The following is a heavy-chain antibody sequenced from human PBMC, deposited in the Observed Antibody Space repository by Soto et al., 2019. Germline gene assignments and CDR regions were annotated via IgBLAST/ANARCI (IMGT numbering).Heavy chain of an antibody. Sequence: EVQLLDSGGRLVQPGGSLRLSCAASGFTFSSFAMSWVRQAPGKGLEWVSVISDSAYAYNADSVKGRFTISRDNSKDTLYLQMNSLRADDTAVYYCAKGPSSGWYFFDYWGQGTLVTVSS. J-gene: IGHJ4*02. CDR3: AKGPSSGWYFFDY. CDR1: GFTFSSFA. D-gene: IGHD6-19*01. CDR2: ISDSAYA. V-gene: IGHV3-23*01.